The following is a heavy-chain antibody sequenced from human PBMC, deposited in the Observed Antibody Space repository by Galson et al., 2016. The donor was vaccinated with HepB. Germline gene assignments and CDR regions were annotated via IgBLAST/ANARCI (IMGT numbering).Heavy chain of an antibody. CDR2: ISDYNGNT. J-gene: IGHJ4*02. CDR1: GYSFSSYG. D-gene: IGHD3-22*01. V-gene: IGHV1-18*04. CDR3: ARDRRSTYYDSSGYSPFHY. Sequence: SVKVSCKASGYSFSSYGISWVRQAPGQGLEWMGWISDYNGNTNYAQKVQGRVTMTTDTSTSTAHMELRSLRSDATAVYYCARDRRSTYYDSSGYSPFHYWGQGTLVIVSS.